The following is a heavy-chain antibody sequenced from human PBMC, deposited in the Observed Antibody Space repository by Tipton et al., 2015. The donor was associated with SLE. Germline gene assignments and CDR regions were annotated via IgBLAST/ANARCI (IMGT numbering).Heavy chain of an antibody. D-gene: IGHD5-18*01. Sequence: TLSLTCTVSGGSISSYYWSWIRQPPGKGLEWIGSIYYSGSTYYNPSLKSRVTISVDTSKNQFSLKLSSVTAADTAVYYCARAPGTAMVTPYWGQGTLVTVSS. J-gene: IGHJ4*02. CDR3: ARAPGTAMVTPY. CDR1: GGSISSYY. V-gene: IGHV4-39*07. CDR2: IYYSGST.